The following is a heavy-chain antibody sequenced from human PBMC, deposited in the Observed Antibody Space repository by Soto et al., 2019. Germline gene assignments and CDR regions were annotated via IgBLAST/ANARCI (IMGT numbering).Heavy chain of an antibody. CDR2: INPDNGNT. D-gene: IGHD2-15*01. Sequence: GASVKVSCKASGYIFTRYTMNWVRQAPGQRLEWMGWINPDNGNTKSSQKFQDRVIITRDTSASTAYMDLSSLRSEDTAVYYCARGIATGQLDPWGQGTLVTVSS. V-gene: IGHV1-3*01. J-gene: IGHJ5*02. CDR3: ARGIATGQLDP. CDR1: GYIFTRYT.